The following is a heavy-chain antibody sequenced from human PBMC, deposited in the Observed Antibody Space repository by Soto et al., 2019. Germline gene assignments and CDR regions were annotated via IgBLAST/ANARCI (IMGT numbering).Heavy chain of an antibody. D-gene: IGHD3-9*01. CDR3: ARHATYYDILSGYYFDY. V-gene: IGHV5-51*01. CDR1: GYSFTSYK. CDR2: IYPGDSVT. J-gene: IGHJ4*02. Sequence: PWESLKISCKGSGYSFTSYKLAWVRQMPGKGLEWMGIIYPGDSVTRYSPSFQGQVTISADKSTSTAYLQWRSLKASDTAMYYCARHATYYDILSGYYFDYWGQGTLVTVSS.